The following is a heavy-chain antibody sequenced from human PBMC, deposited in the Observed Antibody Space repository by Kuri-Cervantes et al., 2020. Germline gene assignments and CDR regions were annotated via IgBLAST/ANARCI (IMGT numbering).Heavy chain of an antibody. CDR1: GFTFSTYD. V-gene: IGHV3-13*01. Sequence: GESLKISCAASGFTFSTYDMHWVRQATGKGLEWVSAIGIGGDTHYPGSVKGRFTISRDNAKNSLYLQMNSLRAEDTALYYCAKDSHEIMVRGAFDIWGQGTMVTVSS. D-gene: IGHD3-10*01. CDR3: AKDSHEIMVRGAFDI. CDR2: IGIGGDT. J-gene: IGHJ3*02.